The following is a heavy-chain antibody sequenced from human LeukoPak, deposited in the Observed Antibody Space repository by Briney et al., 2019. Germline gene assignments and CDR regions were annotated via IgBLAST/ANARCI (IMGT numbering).Heavy chain of an antibody. CDR2: IKQSGSEK. J-gene: IGHJ5*02. CDR3: ARGPNDGDRVDVRAS. V-gene: IGHV3-7*01. D-gene: IGHD4-17*01. CDR1: GFIFSSHW. Sequence: GGLLRLSCAASGFIFSSHWMTWVRQAPGKGLEWVASIKQSGSEKYYADSVKGRFTVSRDNAKNSLNLQMNSLSAGDTAVYYCARGPNDGDRVDVRASWGQGTGVSVS.